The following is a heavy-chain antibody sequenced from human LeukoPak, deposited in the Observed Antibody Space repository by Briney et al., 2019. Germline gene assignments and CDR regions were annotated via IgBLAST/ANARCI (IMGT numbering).Heavy chain of an antibody. Sequence: ASVKVPCXASGYTFTSYYMHWVRQAPGQGLEWMGIISPSGGSTSYAQKFQGRVTMTRDTSTSTVYMELSSLRSEDTAVYYCARGVDYGDYLYYYYMDVWGKGTTVTVSS. D-gene: IGHD4-17*01. V-gene: IGHV1-46*01. CDR1: GYTFTSYY. CDR3: ARGVDYGDYLYYYYMDV. CDR2: ISPSGGST. J-gene: IGHJ6*03.